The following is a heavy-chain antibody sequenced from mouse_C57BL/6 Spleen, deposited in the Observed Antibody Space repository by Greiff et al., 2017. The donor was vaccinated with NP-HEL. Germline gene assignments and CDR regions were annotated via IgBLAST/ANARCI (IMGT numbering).Heavy chain of an antibody. CDR2: SRNKANDYTT. Sequence: EVQRVESGGGLVQSGRSLRLSCATSGFTFSDFYMEWVRQAPGKGLEWIAASRNKANDYTTEYSVSVKGRFIVSRDTSQSILYLQMNALKAEDTAIYYCASGIYDCCFAYWGQGTLVTVSA. CDR1: GFTFSDFY. J-gene: IGHJ3*01. D-gene: IGHD2-3*01. CDR3: ASGIYDCCFAY. V-gene: IGHV7-1*01.